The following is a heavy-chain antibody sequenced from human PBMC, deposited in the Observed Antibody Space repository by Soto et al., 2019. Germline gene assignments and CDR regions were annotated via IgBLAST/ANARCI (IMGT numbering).Heavy chain of an antibody. CDR3: AKQHGAWPSNWLDA. CDR2: ISVTGENS. CDR1: QFTFNVYG. J-gene: IGHJ5*02. V-gene: IGHV3-23*01. Sequence: GGSLRLSCTASQFTFNVYGMTWVRQAPGKGLEWVSSISVTGENSLYADSVRGRFTMSRDNSKDILYLQMNSLRVDDTAMYYCAKQHGAWPSNWLDAWGQGALVTVSS.